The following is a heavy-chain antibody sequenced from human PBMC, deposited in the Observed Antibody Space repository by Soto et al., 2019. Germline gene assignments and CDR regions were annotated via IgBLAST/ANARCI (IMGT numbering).Heavy chain of an antibody. CDR3: AKLPSSLVDYDFWSGYYTWFDY. CDR1: GFTFSSYA. V-gene: IGHV3-23*01. J-gene: IGHJ4*02. Sequence: PGGSLRLSCAASGFTFSSYAMSWVRQAPGKGLEWVSAISGSGGSTYYADSVKGRFTISRDNSKNTLYLQMNSLRAEDTAVYYCAKLPSSLVDYDFWSGYYTWFDYWGQGTLVTVSS. D-gene: IGHD3-3*01. CDR2: ISGSGGST.